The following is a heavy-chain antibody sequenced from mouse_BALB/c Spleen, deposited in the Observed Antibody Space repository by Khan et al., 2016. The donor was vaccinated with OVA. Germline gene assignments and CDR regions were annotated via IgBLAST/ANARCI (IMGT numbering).Heavy chain of an antibody. D-gene: IGHD1-1*01. CDR3: TRLAYYYNSEGFAY. Sequence: EVELVESGGDLVKPGGSLKLSCAASGFTFSTYGMSWVRQTPDMRLEWVATISTGGHCTYYPDSVKGRFPISRDNAKNTLYLQMSSLKSEDTAIFYCTRLAYYYNSEGFAYWGQGTLVTVAA. CDR2: ISTGGHCT. CDR1: GFTFSTYG. V-gene: IGHV5-6*01. J-gene: IGHJ3*01.